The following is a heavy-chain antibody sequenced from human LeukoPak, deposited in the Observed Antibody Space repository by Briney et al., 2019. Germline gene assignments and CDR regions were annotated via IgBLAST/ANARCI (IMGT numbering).Heavy chain of an antibody. V-gene: IGHV3-7*01. D-gene: IGHD6-6*01. CDR1: GFTFSSYW. CDR2: IKQDGSEK. J-gene: IGHJ4*02. Sequence: GGSLRLSCAASGFTFSSYWMSWVRQAPGKGLGWVANIKQDGSEKNYVDSVKGRFTISRDNAKNSLYLQMNSLSAEDTAVYYCARGSSYHVYWGQGTLVTVSS. CDR3: ARGSSYHVY.